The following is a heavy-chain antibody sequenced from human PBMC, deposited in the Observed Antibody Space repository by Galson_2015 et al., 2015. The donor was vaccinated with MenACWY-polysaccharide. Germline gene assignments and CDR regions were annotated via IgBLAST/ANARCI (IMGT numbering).Heavy chain of an antibody. CDR3: ARDTGVSRTDDWSFDL. CDR2: IKQDGSEE. CDR1: GFSLRSYW. V-gene: IGHV3-7*01. Sequence: SLRLSCAASGFSLRSYWMSWVRQAPGKGLEWVADIKQDGSEEYYVDSVKGRFAISRDNARNSLYLQMNSLRAEDTAVYFCARDTGVSRTDDWSFDLWGRGSQVTVSS. D-gene: IGHD1-7*01. J-gene: IGHJ2*01.